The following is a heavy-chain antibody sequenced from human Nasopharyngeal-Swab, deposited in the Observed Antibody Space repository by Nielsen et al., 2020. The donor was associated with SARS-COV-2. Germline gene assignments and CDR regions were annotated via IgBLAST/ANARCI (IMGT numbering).Heavy chain of an antibody. V-gene: IGHV3-23*01. Sequence: GGSLRLSCAASGFTFSSYAMSWVRQVPGKGLEWVSAISGSGGSTYYADTVTGGFTISRDNSKNTLYLQMNSLRAEDTAVYYCAKTNWGSDAFDIWGQGTMVTVSS. J-gene: IGHJ3*02. CDR3: AKTNWGSDAFDI. CDR1: GFTFSSYA. CDR2: ISGSGGST. D-gene: IGHD3-16*01.